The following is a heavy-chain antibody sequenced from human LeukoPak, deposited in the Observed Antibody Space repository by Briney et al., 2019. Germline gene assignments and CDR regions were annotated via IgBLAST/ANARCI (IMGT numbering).Heavy chain of an antibody. D-gene: IGHD3-9*01. J-gene: IGHJ4*02. CDR2: IYTSGST. CDR1: GGSISSYY. CDR3: ASKHYDILTVDY. V-gene: IGHV4-4*07. Sequence: PSETLSLTCTVSGGSISSYYWSWIRQPAGKGLEWIGRIYTSGSTNYNPSLKSRVTMSVDTSKNQLSLKLSSVTAADTAVYYCASKHYDILTVDYWGQGTLVTVSS.